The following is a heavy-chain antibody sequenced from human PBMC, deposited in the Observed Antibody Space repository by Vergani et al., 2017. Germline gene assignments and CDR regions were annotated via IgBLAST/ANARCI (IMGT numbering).Heavy chain of an antibody. CDR1: GFSLSTSGVG. V-gene: IGHV2-5*02. D-gene: IGHD6-6*01. J-gene: IGHJ5*02. CDR3: AHSESIAENRYNWFDP. Sequence: QITLKESGPTLVKPTQTLTLTCTFSGFSLSTSGVGVGWIRQPPGKALEWLALIYWDDDKRYSPSLKSRLTITKDTSKNQVVLTMTNMDPVDTATYYCAHSESIAENRYNWFDPWGQGTLVTVSS. CDR2: IYWDDDK.